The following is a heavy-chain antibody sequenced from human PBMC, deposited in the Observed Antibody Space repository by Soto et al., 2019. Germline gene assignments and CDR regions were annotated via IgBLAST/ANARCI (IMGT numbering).Heavy chain of an antibody. J-gene: IGHJ6*02. CDR1: GYTLTELS. D-gene: IGHD4-4*01. CDR2: FDPEDGET. V-gene: IGHV1-24*01. Sequence: ASVKVSCKVSGYTLTELSMHWVRQAPGKGLEWMGGFDPEDGETIYAQKFQGRVTMTEETSTDTAYMELSSLRSEDTAVYYCAVNDYSKYGMDVWGQGTTVTVYS. CDR3: AVNDYSKYGMDV.